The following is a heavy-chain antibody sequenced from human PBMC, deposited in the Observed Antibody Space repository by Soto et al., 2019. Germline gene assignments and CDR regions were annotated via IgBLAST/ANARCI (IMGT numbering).Heavy chain of an antibody. D-gene: IGHD3-3*01. Sequence: GGSLRLSCEASEFTFSSHGMHWVRQAPGKGLEWVAAISYDGISKHYANSVKGRFTISRDNSKSTMYLQMNSLRAEDTAVYYCAKDILGDLRSGYHYKYAMDVWGQGTTVTVSS. CDR2: ISYDGISK. J-gene: IGHJ6*02. V-gene: IGHV3-30*18. CDR3: AKDILGDLRSGYHYKYAMDV. CDR1: EFTFSSHG.